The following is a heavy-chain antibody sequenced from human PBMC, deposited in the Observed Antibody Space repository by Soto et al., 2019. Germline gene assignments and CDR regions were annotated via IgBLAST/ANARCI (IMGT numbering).Heavy chain of an antibody. J-gene: IGHJ4*02. V-gene: IGHV3-11*01. CDR2: ISTSGSTI. CDR1: GFTFSDYY. Sequence: QVQLVESGGGLVKPGGSLRLSCAASGFTFSDYYMSWIRQAPGKGLEWVSYISTSGSTINYADSVKGRFTISRDNAKNSLFREKNSVGAEDTAVYYCARVSAPPDCWGQGTVVTVSS. CDR3: ARVSAPPDC. D-gene: IGHD6-25*01.